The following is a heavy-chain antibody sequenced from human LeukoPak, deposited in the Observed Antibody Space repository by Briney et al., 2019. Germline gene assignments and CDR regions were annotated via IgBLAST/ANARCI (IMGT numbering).Heavy chain of an antibody. Sequence: SQTLSLTCTVSGGSISSGGYYWSWIRQHPGKGLGWIGYIYYSGSTYYNPSLKSRVTISVDTSKNQFSLKLSSVTAADTAVYYCARGFCSSTSCYTLYHWFDPWGQGTLVTVSS. V-gene: IGHV4-31*03. D-gene: IGHD2-2*02. CDR3: ARGFCSSTSCYTLYHWFDP. CDR1: GGSISSGGYY. J-gene: IGHJ5*02. CDR2: IYYSGST.